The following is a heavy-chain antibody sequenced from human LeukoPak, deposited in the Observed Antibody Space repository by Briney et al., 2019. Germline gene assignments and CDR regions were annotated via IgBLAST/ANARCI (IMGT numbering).Heavy chain of an antibody. D-gene: IGHD3-10*01. J-gene: IGHJ4*02. CDR1: GFTFSSYG. V-gene: IGHV3-30*03. CDR2: ISYDGSNK. CDR3: AYYGSGSYYLSYFDY. Sequence: PGGSLRLSCAASGFTFSSYGMHWVRQAPGKGLEWLAVISYDGSNKYYADSVKGRFTIPRDNSKNTLYLQMNSLRAEDTAVYYCAYYGSGSYYLSYFDYWGQGTLVTVSS.